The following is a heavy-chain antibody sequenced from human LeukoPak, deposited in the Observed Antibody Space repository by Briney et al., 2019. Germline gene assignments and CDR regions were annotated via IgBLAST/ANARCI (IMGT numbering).Heavy chain of an antibody. J-gene: IGHJ4*02. D-gene: IGHD3-9*01. CDR1: GASISSSY. V-gene: IGHV4-59*01. Sequence: PSETLSLTCTVSGASISSSYWSWIRQSPAKRLEWIGYVHYTGGTNYNPSPKSRVTISVDTSKNQFSLILTSVTAADTAMYYCARGYFDAAGYSNPFDSWGQGALVTVSS. CDR3: ARGYFDAAGYSNPFDS. CDR2: VHYTGGT.